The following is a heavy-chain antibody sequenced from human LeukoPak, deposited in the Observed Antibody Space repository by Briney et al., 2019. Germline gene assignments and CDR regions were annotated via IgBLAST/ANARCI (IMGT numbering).Heavy chain of an antibody. CDR2: ISAYNGNT. CDR1: GYTFTSYG. J-gene: IGHJ6*02. D-gene: IGHD2-2*02. Sequence: ASVKFSCKASGYTFTSYGISWVRQAPGQGLEWMGWISAYNGNTNYAQKLQGRVTMTTDTSTSTAYMELRSLRSDDTAVYYCARDSGLGYCSSTSCYKEGHYGMDVWGQGTTVTVSS. CDR3: ARDSGLGYCSSTSCYKEGHYGMDV. V-gene: IGHV1-18*01.